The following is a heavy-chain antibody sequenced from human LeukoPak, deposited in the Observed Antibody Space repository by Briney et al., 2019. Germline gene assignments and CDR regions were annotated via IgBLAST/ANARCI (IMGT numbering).Heavy chain of an antibody. CDR2: ISSSGSAI. CDR1: GFTFSDYY. V-gene: IGHV3-11*04. J-gene: IGHJ4*02. Sequence: GGSLRLSCAASGFTFSDYYMSWIRQAPGKGLEWVSYISSSGSAIYYADSVKGRFTISRDNAKNSLYLQMNSLRAEDTAVYYCASDYYYGSGSYFDYWGQGTLVTVSS. CDR3: ASDYYYGSGSYFDY. D-gene: IGHD3-10*01.